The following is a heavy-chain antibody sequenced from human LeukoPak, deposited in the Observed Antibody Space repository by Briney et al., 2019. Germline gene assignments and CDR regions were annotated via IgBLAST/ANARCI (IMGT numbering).Heavy chain of an antibody. CDR1: GGSISSGSYY. D-gene: IGHD3-10*01. CDR3: ARGHWGHYYGSGSYYNVPGQSRHNWFDP. V-gene: IGHV4-61*02. J-gene: IGHJ5*02. Sequence: PSETLSLTCTVSGGSISSGSYYWSWIRQPAGKGLEWIGRIYTSGSTNYNPSLKSRVTISVDTSKNQFSLKLSSVTAADTAVYYCARGHWGHYYGSGSYYNVPGQSRHNWFDPWGQGTLVTVSS. CDR2: IYTSGST.